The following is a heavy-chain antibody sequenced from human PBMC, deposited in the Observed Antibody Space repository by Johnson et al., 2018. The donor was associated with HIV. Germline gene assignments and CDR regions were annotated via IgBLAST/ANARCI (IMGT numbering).Heavy chain of an antibody. CDR1: GFTFSSYD. Sequence: EVQLVESGGGLVQPGGSLRLSCAASGFTFSSYDMHWVRQATGKGLEWVSAIGTAGDTYYPGSVKGRFTISRENAKNSLYLQMNSLRAEDTAVYYCARDQFRKGWDQLGVDAFDIWGQGTMVTVSS. D-gene: IGHD1-26*01. CDR3: ARDQFRKGWDQLGVDAFDI. J-gene: IGHJ3*02. CDR2: IGTAGDT. V-gene: IGHV3-13*01.